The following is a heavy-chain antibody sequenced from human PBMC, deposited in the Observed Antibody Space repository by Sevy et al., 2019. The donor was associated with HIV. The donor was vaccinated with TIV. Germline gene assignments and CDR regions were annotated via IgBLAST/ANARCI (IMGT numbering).Heavy chain of an antibody. CDR1: GFTFSDYY. Sequence: GGSLRLSCAASGFTFSDYYMSWIRQAPGKGLEWVSYISSSGSTIYYADSVKGRFTISRDNATNSLYLQMNSLRAEDTAVYDCARGHRVVVAATSLYYYGMDVWGQGTTVTVSS. J-gene: IGHJ6*02. CDR2: ISSSGSTI. CDR3: ARGHRVVVAATSLYYYGMDV. D-gene: IGHD2-15*01. V-gene: IGHV3-11*01.